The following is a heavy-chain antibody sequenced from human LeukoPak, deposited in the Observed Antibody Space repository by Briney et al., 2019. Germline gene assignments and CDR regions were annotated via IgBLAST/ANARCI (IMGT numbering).Heavy chain of an antibody. CDR1: GGSISSGDYY. Sequence: SETLSLTCTVSGGSISSGDYYWSWFRQPPGKGLEWIGYIYYSGSTYYNPSLKSRVTISVDTSKNQFSLKLSSVTAADTAVYYCVGGSGSLEPYYFDYWGQGTLVTVSS. J-gene: IGHJ4*02. CDR3: VGGSGSLEPYYFDY. D-gene: IGHD3-10*01. CDR2: IYYSGST. V-gene: IGHV4-30-4*01.